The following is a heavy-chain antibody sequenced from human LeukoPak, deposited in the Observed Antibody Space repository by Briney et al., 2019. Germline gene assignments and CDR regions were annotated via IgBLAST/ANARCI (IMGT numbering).Heavy chain of an antibody. D-gene: IGHD2-15*01. CDR2: ISSSGSTI. J-gene: IGHJ4*02. Sequence: GGSLRLSCAASGFTFSDYYMSWIRQAPGKGLEWVSYISSSGSTIYYADSVKGRFTISRDNAKNSLYLQMNSLRAEDTAVYYCARRLYCSGGSCSAFDYWGQGTLVTVSS. CDR3: ARRLYCSGGSCSAFDY. V-gene: IGHV3-11*01. CDR1: GFTFSDYY.